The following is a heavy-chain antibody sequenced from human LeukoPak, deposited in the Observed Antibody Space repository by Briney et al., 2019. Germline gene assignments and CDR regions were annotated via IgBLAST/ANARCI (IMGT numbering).Heavy chain of an antibody. CDR1: GGSFSGYY. J-gene: IGHJ5*02. CDR2: INHSGST. D-gene: IGHD2-2*01. CDR3: ARGSPNFDIVVVPAARRRNWFDP. V-gene: IGHV4-34*01. Sequence: SETLSPTCAVYGGSFSGYYWSWIRQPPGKGLEWIGEINHSGSTNYNPSLKSRVTISVDTSKNQFSLKLSSVTAADTAVYYCARGSPNFDIVVVPAARRRNWFDPWGQGTLVTVSS.